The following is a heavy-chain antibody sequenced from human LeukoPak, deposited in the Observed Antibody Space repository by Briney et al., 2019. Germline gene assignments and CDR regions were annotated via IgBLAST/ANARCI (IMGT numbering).Heavy chain of an antibody. V-gene: IGHV5-51*01. J-gene: IGHJ5*02. Sequence: GESLKISCKGSGYSFTSYWIGWVRQMPGKGLEWMGIIYPGDSDTRYSPSFQGQVTISADKSISTAYLQWSSLKASDTAVYYCARLDRVDYGDYVDWFDPWGQGTLVTVSS. CDR1: GYSFTSYW. D-gene: IGHD4-17*01. CDR3: ARLDRVDYGDYVDWFDP. CDR2: IYPGDSDT.